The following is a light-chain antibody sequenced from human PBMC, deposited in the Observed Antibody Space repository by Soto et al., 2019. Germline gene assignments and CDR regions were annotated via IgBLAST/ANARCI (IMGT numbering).Light chain of an antibody. V-gene: IGLV1-44*01. Sequence: QSVLTQPPSASGTPGQTVAISCSGTNSNIGSYTVNWYQQFPGTAPRLLIYGNIQRPSGVPDRFSGSKSGNTASLTISGLQAEDEADYYCSSYTSSSFLVFGTGTKVTVL. CDR2: GNI. CDR3: SSYTSSSFLV. CDR1: NSNIGSYT. J-gene: IGLJ1*01.